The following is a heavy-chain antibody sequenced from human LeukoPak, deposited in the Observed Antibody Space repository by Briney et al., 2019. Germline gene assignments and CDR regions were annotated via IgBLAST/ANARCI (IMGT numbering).Heavy chain of an antibody. CDR2: IYYSGIT. V-gene: IGHV4-39*01. CDR3: ASFIAAGDRLDY. J-gene: IGHJ4*02. Sequence: SETLSLTCAVYGGSFSGYYWGWIRQPPGKGLEWIGSIYYSGITYYNPSLKSRVTISVDTSKNQFSLKLSSVTAADTAVYYCASFIAAGDRLDYWGQGTLVTVSS. D-gene: IGHD6-13*01. CDR1: GGSFSGYY.